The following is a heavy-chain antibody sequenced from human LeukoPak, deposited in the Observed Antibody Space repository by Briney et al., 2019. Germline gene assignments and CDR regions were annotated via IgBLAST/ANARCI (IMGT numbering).Heavy chain of an antibody. V-gene: IGHV4-38-2*01. D-gene: IGHD3-9*01. CDR2: TSLSGGT. J-gene: IGHJ4*02. CDR1: NFSISRGLY. Sequence: SETLSLTCAVSNFSISRGLYWGWIRQPPGKGPEWIGSTSLSGGTYYTPSLKSRATVSPDISKNQFSLKLISVTAEDTAFYYCARLRAGAISRADYWGQGTLVTVSS. CDR3: ARLRAGAISRADY.